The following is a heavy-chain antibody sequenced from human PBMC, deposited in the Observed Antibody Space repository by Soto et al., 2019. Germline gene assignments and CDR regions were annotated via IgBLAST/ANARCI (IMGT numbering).Heavy chain of an antibody. CDR1: GGSISSGDYY. Sequence: PSETLSLTCTVSGGSISSGDYYWSWIRQPPGKGLEWIGYIYYSGSTYYNPSLKSRVTISVDTSNNQFSLKLSFVTATDTAVYSCARGRYFLTYYYDSSGPIFDYWGQGTLVTVPS. J-gene: IGHJ4*02. CDR3: ARGRYFLTYYYDSSGPIFDY. D-gene: IGHD3-22*01. CDR2: IYYSGST. V-gene: IGHV4-30-4*01.